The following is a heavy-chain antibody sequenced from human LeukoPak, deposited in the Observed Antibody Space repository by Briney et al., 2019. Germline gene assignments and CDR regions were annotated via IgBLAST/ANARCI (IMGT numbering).Heavy chain of an antibody. D-gene: IGHD1-14*01. V-gene: IGHV3-7*03. J-gene: IGHJ3*02. CDR2: IKQDGSEK. CDR3: ASSDRVKNAFDI. CDR1: GFTFSGYW. Sequence: GGSLRLSCAVSGFTFSGYWMSWVRQAPGKGLEWVANIKQDGSEKYYVDSVEGRFTISRDNAKNSLFLQMNSLRAEDTAVYYCASSDRVKNAFDIWGQGTMVTVSS.